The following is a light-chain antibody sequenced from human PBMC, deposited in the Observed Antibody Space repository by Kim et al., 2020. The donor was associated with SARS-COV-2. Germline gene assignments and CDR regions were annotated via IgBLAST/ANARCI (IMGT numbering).Light chain of an antibody. Sequence: QSAPTQPPSASGSPGQSVTISCTGTSSDVGGYNYVSWYQQHPGKAPKLMIYEVSKRPSGVPDRFSGSKSGNTASLTVSGLQAEDEADYYCSSYAGSNNLRVFGGGTQLTVL. V-gene: IGLV2-8*01. CDR3: SSYAGSNNLRV. CDR1: SSDVGGYNY. CDR2: EVS. J-gene: IGLJ3*02.